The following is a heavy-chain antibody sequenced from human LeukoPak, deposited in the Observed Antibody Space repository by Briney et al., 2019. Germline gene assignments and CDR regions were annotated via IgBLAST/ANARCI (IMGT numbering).Heavy chain of an antibody. CDR3: ASGSSGYDP. CDR2: TYHRSKWYN. V-gene: IGHV6-1*01. J-gene: IGHJ5*02. Sequence: SQTLSLTCAISGDSVSSNSAAWNWIRQSPSRGLEWLGSTYHRSKWYNDYALSVKSRISVNPDTPKNQFSLQLSSVTAADTAVYFCASGSSGYDPWGQGTLVTVSS. D-gene: IGHD5-12*01. CDR1: GDSVSSNSAA.